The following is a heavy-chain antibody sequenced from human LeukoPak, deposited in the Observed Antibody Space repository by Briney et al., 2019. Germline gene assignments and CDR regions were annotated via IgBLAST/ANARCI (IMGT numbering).Heavy chain of an antibody. Sequence: SVPLTLPCSVSVDSKSRYYGRWLRQPPEKGLEGIGYIYYSGSTNYNPSLKSRVTISVDTSKNQFSLKLSAVTAADTAVYYCALRLWRRDGYNLSAFDMWGQGTMVTVSS. J-gene: IGHJ3*02. CDR2: IYYSGST. CDR3: ALRLWRRDGYNLSAFDM. D-gene: IGHD5-24*01. CDR1: VDSKSRYY. V-gene: IGHV4-59*13.